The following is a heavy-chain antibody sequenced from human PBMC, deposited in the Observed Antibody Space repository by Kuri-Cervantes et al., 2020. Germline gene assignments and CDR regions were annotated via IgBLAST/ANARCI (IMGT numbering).Heavy chain of an antibody. CDR1: GGSISSNNW. J-gene: IGHJ3*02. D-gene: IGHD6-13*01. V-gene: IGHV4-4*02. CDR3: ARFDSSWPMDAFDI. Sequence: GSLRLSCAVSGGSISSNNWWSWVRQPPGKGLEWIGQMHHSGSTNYNPSLESRVTISVDKSKNQFSLKLSSVTAADTAVYYCARFDSSWPMDAFDIWGQGTMVTVSS. CDR2: MHHSGST.